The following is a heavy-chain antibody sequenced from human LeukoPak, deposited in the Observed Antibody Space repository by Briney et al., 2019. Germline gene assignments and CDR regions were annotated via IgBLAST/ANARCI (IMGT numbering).Heavy chain of an antibody. CDR3: ARVWTGDNYYYYYMDV. J-gene: IGHJ6*03. CDR2: IIPIFGTA. D-gene: IGHD3/OR15-3a*01. V-gene: IGHV1-69*13. Sequence: ASVKVSCKASGGTFSSYAISWVRQAPGQGLEWMGGIIPIFGTANYAQKFQGRVTITADESTSTAYMELSSLRSEDTAVYYCARVWTGDNYYYYYMDVWGKGTTVTVSS. CDR1: GGTFSSYA.